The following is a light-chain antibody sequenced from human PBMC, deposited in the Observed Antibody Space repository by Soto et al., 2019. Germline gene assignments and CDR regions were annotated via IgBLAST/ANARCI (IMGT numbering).Light chain of an antibody. J-gene: IGLJ1*01. V-gene: IGLV2-14*01. CDR3: SSYTSRSSHYV. CDR2: EVS. CDR1: NSDVGDYNY. Sequence: QSVLTQPASVSGSPGQSITISCTGTNSDVGDYNYVSWYQQHPGRAPKLMIYEVSNRPSGVSNRFFGSKSGNAASLTISGLQAEDEADYYCSSYTSRSSHYVFGTGTKV.